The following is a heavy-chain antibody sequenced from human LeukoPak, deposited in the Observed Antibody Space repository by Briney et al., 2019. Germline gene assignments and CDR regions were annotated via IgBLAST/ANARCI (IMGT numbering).Heavy chain of an antibody. CDR3: VRYPYKFWSGYYNYYYYMDV. CDR1: GYTFTSYG. D-gene: IGHD3-3*01. V-gene: IGHV1-18*01. Sequence: GASVKVSCKASGYTFTSYGVSWVRQAPGQGLEWMGWISAYNGNTNYAQKLQGRVTMTTDTSTSTAYMELRSLRSDDTAVYYCVRYPYKFWSGYYNYYYYMDVWGKGTTVTVSS. CDR2: ISAYNGNT. J-gene: IGHJ6*03.